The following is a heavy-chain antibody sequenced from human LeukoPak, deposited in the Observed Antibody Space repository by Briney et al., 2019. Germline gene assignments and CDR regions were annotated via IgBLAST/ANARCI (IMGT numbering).Heavy chain of an antibody. CDR1: GGSISSYY. J-gene: IGHJ6*03. V-gene: IGHV4-59*01. Sequence: PSETLSLTCTVSGGSISSYYWSWIRQPPGKGLEWIGYIYYSGSTNYNPSLKSRVTISVDTSKNQFSLKLSSVTAADTAVYYCARVQQAPYYYYYMDVWGKGTTVTISS. CDR2: IYYSGST. D-gene: IGHD6-13*01. CDR3: ARVQQAPYYYYYMDV.